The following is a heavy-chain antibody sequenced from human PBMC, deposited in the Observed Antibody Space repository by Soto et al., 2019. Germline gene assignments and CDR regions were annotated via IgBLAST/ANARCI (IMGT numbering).Heavy chain of an antibody. D-gene: IGHD5-18*01. CDR3: ARVDTARYYYYGMDV. CDR2: IYYSGST. V-gene: IGHV4-59*01. CDR1: GGSISSYY. J-gene: IGHJ6*02. Sequence: SETLSLTCTVSGGSISSYYWSWIRQPPGKGLEWIGYIYYSGSTNYNPSLKSRVTISVDTSKNQFSLKLSSVTAVDTAVYYCARVDTARYYYYGMDVWGQGTTVTVSS.